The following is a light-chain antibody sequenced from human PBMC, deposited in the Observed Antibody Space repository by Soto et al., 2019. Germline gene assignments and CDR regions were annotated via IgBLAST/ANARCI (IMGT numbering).Light chain of an antibody. V-gene: IGLV2-14*03. CDR1: SSDVGSYNY. J-gene: IGLJ2*01. Sequence: QSALTQPASVSGSPGQSITISCTGTSSDVGSYNYVSWYQHHQGKAPKLMIYDVSNRPSGVSNRFSGSKSGNTASLTISGLQAEDEADYYCSSYSSSITLAFGGGTKLTVL. CDR2: DVS. CDR3: SSYSSSITLA.